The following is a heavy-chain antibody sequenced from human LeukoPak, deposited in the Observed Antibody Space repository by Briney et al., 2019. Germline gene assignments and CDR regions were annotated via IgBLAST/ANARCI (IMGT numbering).Heavy chain of an antibody. CDR1: GFTFTNYW. J-gene: IGHJ4*02. Sequence: GGSLRLSCAASGFTFTNYWMHWVRQAPGKGLVWVSRIDIDGTGTSYAVSVKGRFTISRDNAKNTVSLQMNSLKAEDTAVYYCGTVFDHWGPGILVTVSS. CDR2: IDIDGTGT. V-gene: IGHV3-74*01. CDR3: GTVFDH.